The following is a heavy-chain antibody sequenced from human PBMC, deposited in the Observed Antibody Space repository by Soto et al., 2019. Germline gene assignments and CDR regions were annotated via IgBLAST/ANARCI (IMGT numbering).Heavy chain of an antibody. D-gene: IGHD2-2*01. CDR3: ARHSTSHYDAFDI. J-gene: IGHJ3*02. V-gene: IGHV4-39*01. Sequence: PSETLSLTCTVSGGSISSSSYYWGWIRQPPGKGLEWIGSIYYSGSTYYNPSLKSRVTISVDTSKNQFSLKLSSVTAADTAAYYCARHSTSHYDAFDIWGQGTMVTVSS. CDR2: IYYSGST. CDR1: GGSISSSSYY.